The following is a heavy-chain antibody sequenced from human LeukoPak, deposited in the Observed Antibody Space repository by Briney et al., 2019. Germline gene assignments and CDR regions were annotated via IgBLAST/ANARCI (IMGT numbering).Heavy chain of an antibody. Sequence: SETLSLTCTVSGYSISSGYYWGWIRQPPGKGLEWIGSIYHSGSTYYNPSLKSRVTISVDTSKNQFSLKLSSVTAADTAVYYCARDSGDRPRAVGYYFDYWGQGTLVTVSS. D-gene: IGHD7-27*01. CDR2: IYHSGST. CDR3: ARDSGDRPRAVGYYFDY. J-gene: IGHJ4*02. V-gene: IGHV4-38-2*02. CDR1: GYSISSGYY.